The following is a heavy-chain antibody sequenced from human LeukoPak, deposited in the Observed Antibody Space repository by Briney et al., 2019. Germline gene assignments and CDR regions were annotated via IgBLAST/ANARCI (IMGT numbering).Heavy chain of an antibody. CDR2: INSRGST. D-gene: IGHD6-19*01. CDR3: ARQIAVAGEWAFDI. V-gene: IGHV4-39*01. CDR1: GGSIGSGSYF. Sequence: SETLSLTCTVSGGSIGSGSYFWIWIRQPPGMGLEWNGSINSRGSTYYNPSLKSRVTISVDTSNNQFSLKLSSVTAADTALYYCARQIAVAGEWAFDIWGQGTMVTVSS. J-gene: IGHJ3*02.